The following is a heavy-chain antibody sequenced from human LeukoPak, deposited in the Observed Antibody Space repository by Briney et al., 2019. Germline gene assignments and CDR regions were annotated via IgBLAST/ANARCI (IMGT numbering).Heavy chain of an antibody. J-gene: IGHJ4*02. CDR2: ISYDGSNK. Sequence: GGSLRLSCAASGFTFSSYGMHWVRQAPGKGLEWGAVISYDGSNKYYADSVKGRFTISRDNSKNTLYLQMNSLRAEDTAVYYCAGQLELRFLEWLFDYWGQGTLVTVSS. V-gene: IGHV3-30*03. CDR3: AGQLELRFLEWLFDY. D-gene: IGHD3-3*01. CDR1: GFTFSSYG.